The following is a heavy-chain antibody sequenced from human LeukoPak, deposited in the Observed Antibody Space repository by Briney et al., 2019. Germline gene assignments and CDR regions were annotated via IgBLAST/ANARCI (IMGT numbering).Heavy chain of an antibody. Sequence: GGSLRLSCAASGFTFSSYALSWFRQAPGKGLQWVSTIRAGGGNTYYADSVKGRFTVSRDSSKNMLYLQMSSLGAEDTAVYYCAKALGEVAGTLDYWGQGTLVTVSS. CDR3: AKALGEVAGTLDY. J-gene: IGHJ4*02. CDR1: GFTFSSYA. CDR2: IRAGGGNT. V-gene: IGHV3-23*01. D-gene: IGHD6-19*01.